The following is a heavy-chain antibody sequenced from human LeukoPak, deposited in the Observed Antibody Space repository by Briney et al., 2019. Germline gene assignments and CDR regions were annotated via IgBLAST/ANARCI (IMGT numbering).Heavy chain of an antibody. V-gene: IGHV1-8*02. CDR2: MNPNSGNT. D-gene: IGHD6-25*01. Sequence: GASVKVSCKASGYTFTNYYMHWVRQATGQGLEWMGWMNPNSGNTGYAQKFQGRVTMTRNTSISTAYMELSSLRSEDTAVYFCARVGVTAATADYWGQGTLVTVSS. CDR3: ARVGVTAATADY. J-gene: IGHJ4*02. CDR1: GYTFTNYY.